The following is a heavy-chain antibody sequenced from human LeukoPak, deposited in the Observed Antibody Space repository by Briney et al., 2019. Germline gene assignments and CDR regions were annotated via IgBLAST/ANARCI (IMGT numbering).Heavy chain of an antibody. J-gene: IGHJ4*02. Sequence: GGSLRLSCAASGFTFSSYAMHWVRQAPGKGLEWVAAISYDGSNKYYADSVKGRFTISRDNSKNTLYLQMNSLRAEDTAVYYCASSTGSGWFYFDYWGQGTLVTVSS. CDR2: ISYDGSNK. CDR1: GFTFSSYA. D-gene: IGHD6-19*01. V-gene: IGHV3-30*04. CDR3: ASSTGSGWFYFDY.